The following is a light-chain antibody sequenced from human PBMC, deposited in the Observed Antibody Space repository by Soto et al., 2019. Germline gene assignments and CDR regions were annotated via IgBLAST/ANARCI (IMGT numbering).Light chain of an antibody. CDR2: DAS. CDR1: QSVSSY. V-gene: IGKV3-11*01. Sequence: EIVLTQSPATLSLSPGERATLSCRASQSVSSYLAWYQQKPGQAPRLLIYDASNRATGLPARFSGSGSGADFTLTLSSLEPEDFAEYYCQLRSNWPPAYNFGQGTKLEIK. CDR3: QLRSNWPPAYN. J-gene: IGKJ2*01.